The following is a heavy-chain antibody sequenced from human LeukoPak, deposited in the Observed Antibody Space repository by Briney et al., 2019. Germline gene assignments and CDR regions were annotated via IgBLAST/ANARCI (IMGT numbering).Heavy chain of an antibody. V-gene: IGHV1-18*01. Sequence: GASAKVSCMPSGCSFTNYGIIGLRQAPGQGLEWTGWIIAYNGNTNYAQRLQDRVTMTTDTSTSTAYMVMRSLRSDDTAVSCCARLLSDGYSPLDSWGQGTLVTVSS. CDR2: IIAYNGNT. CDR1: GCSFTNYG. D-gene: IGHD5-24*01. CDR3: ARLLSDGYSPLDS. J-gene: IGHJ4*02.